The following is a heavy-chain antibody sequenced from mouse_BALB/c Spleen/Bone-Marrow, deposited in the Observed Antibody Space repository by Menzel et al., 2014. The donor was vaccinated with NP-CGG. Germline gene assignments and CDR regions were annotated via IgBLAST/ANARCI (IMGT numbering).Heavy chain of an antibody. CDR2: IWAGGST. CDR3: ARESTMITSMDY. J-gene: IGHJ4*01. V-gene: IGHV2-9*02. Sequence: VQLVESGPGLVAPSQSLSITCTVSGFSLTSYGVHRVRQPPGKGLEWLGVIWAGGSTNYNSALMSRLSISKDNSKSQVFLEMNSLQTDDTAMYYCARESTMITSMDYWGQGTSVTVSS. CDR1: GFSLTSYG. D-gene: IGHD2-4*01.